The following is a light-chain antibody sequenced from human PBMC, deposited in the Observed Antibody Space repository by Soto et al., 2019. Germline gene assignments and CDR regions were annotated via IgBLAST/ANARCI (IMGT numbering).Light chain of an antibody. J-gene: IGKJ2*01. V-gene: IGKV1-5*03. CDR1: QSISNW. CDR3: QQRDDLYT. Sequence: DIQMTQSPTTLSASVGDRVTITCRASQSISNWLAWYQQKPGKAPKLLIYKASSLESGVPSRFSGSGSGTDFTLTISSLQPEDFAVYYCQQRDDLYTFGQGTKVDIK. CDR2: KAS.